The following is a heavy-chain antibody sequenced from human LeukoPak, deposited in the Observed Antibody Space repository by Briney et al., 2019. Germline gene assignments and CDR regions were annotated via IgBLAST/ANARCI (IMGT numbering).Heavy chain of an antibody. Sequence: PSETLSLTCAVSGGSISSSTNWWSWVRQPPGKGLEWIGEIYHSGGTNYNPSLKSRITISVDKSQNQFSLKVNSLTAADTAVYYCATNGYYCMDVWGKGTTVTVSS. CDR3: ATNGYYCMDV. V-gene: IGHV4-4*02. J-gene: IGHJ6*03. CDR1: GGSISSSTNW. D-gene: IGHD2-8*01. CDR2: IYHSGGT.